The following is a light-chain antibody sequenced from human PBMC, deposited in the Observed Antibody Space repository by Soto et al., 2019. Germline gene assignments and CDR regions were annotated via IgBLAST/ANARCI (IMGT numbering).Light chain of an antibody. Sequence: QSVLTQPPSVSGAPGQRATISCTGSSSNIGAGYDVHWYQQLPGTAPKLLIYGNSNRPSGVPDRFSGSKSGTSASLAITGLQAEDEADYYCQSYGSSLSGSYVFGTGTKV. CDR3: QSYGSSLSGSYV. J-gene: IGLJ1*01. CDR1: SSNIGAGYD. CDR2: GNS. V-gene: IGLV1-40*01.